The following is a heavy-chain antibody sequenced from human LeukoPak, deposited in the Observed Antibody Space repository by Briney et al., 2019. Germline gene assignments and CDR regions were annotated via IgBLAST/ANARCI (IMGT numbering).Heavy chain of an antibody. V-gene: IGHV4-61*01. J-gene: IGHJ3*02. Sequence: SETLSLTCTVSGGSISTVSAGSITSYYWSWIRQPPGKGLEWIGYIHYIGITNHNPTLKSRVIMSVETSKNQFSLKLSSVPAADTAVYYCVGSTSWGAFDIWGQGTMVTVSS. CDR1: GGSISTVSAGSITSYY. D-gene: IGHD2-2*01. CDR3: VGSTSWGAFDI. CDR2: IHYIGIT.